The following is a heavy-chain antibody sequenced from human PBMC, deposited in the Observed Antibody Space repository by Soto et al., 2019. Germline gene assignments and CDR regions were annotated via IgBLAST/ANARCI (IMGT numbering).Heavy chain of an antibody. CDR1: GYTFTNYW. Sequence: GESLKISCKGSGYTFTNYWIGWVRQMPGKGPEWMGIIYPGDSDTKYNPSFQGQVTISADKSITTTYLQWGSLKASDTAIYYCAASISYYGMDVWGQGTTVTVSS. CDR3: AASISYYGMDV. J-gene: IGHJ6*02. V-gene: IGHV5-51*01. CDR2: IYPGDSDT.